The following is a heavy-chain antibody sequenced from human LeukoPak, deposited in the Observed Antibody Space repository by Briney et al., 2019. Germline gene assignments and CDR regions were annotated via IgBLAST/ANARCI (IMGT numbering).Heavy chain of an antibody. CDR3: TKVRVATKLTTELDY. Sequence: GGSLRLSCAASGFTFSSYAMTWVRQAPGKGLEWVSGISDSGGRTFNADSVKGRFTISRDNSKNTLYLRMNSLRAEDTAVYYCTKVRVATKLTTELDYWGQGTLVTVSS. V-gene: IGHV3-23*01. D-gene: IGHD4-17*01. CDR1: GFTFSSYA. J-gene: IGHJ4*02. CDR2: ISDSGGRT.